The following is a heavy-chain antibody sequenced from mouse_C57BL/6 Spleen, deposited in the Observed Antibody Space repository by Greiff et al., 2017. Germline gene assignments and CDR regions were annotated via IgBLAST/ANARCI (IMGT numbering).Heavy chain of an antibody. V-gene: IGHV1-42*01. CDR1: GYSFTGYY. Sequence: EVQLMESGPELVKPGASVKISCKASGYSFTGYYMNWVKQSPETSLEWIGEINPSTGGTTYNQKFKAKATLTVDKSSSTAYMQHKSLTSEDSAVYYCARRENYYGSSYGYWGQGTLVTVSA. D-gene: IGHD1-1*01. J-gene: IGHJ3*01. CDR3: ARRENYYGSSYGY. CDR2: INPSTGGT.